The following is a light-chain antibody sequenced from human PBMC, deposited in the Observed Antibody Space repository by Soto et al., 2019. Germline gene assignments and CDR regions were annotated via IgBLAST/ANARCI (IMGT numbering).Light chain of an antibody. J-gene: IGLJ2*01. V-gene: IGLV2-23*02. CDR3: SSYSGSSTFVI. CDR2: EVS. CDR1: SSDVGSYNL. Sequence: QSALTQPASVSGSPGQSITISCTGTSSDVGSYNLVSWFRQYPGKAPKLMIYEVSKWPSGVSNRFSGSKSGNTASLTISGLQAEDEADYYCSSYSGSSTFVIFGGGTKLT.